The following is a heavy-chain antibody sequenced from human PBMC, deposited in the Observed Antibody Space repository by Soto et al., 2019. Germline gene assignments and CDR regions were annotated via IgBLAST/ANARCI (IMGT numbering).Heavy chain of an antibody. CDR3: ARVGPPSSYAPSKANYYSMDV. D-gene: IGHD3-10*01. V-gene: IGHV3-30*09. Sequence: QVQLVESGGGVVQPGRSLRLSCAASGFTFNSYSMHWVRQAPGKGLEWVAIISYGGSNKYYADSVTGRFAISRDNSKDTLYLQMDSLRGEDTAVYYCARVGPPSSYAPSKANYYSMDVWGQGTTVTVSS. J-gene: IGHJ6*02. CDR1: GFTFNSYS. CDR2: ISYGGSNK.